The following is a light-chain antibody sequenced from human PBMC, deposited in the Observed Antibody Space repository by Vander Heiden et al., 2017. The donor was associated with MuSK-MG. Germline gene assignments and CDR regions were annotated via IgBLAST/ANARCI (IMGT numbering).Light chain of an antibody. CDR3: QAWDSSHVV. CDR1: KLGDKY. CDR2: QDS. J-gene: IGLJ2*01. V-gene: IGLV3-1*01. Sequence: SYELTQPPSVSVSPGQTASITCSGDKLGDKYACWYQQKPGQSPVLVIYQDSKRPSGIPERFSGSNSGNKATLTISGTQAMDEAYYYCQAWDSSHVVFGGGTKMTVL.